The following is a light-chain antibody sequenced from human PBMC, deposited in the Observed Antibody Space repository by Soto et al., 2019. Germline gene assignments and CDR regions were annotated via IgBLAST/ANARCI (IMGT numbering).Light chain of an antibody. J-gene: IGLJ2*01. V-gene: IGLV1-47*01. Sequence: QSVLTQPPSASGTPGQRVTISCSGSSSNIGSNYAYWYQQLPGTAPKLLIYRNDQRPSGVPDRFSGSKSGTSASLAISGLXSEDEAAYXCATWDDSLSGLVIGGGTKLTVL. CDR3: ATWDDSLSGLV. CDR2: RND. CDR1: SSNIGSNY.